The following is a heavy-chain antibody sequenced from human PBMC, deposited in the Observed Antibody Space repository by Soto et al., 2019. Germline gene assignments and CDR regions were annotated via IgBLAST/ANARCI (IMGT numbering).Heavy chain of an antibody. Sequence: QVQLQESGPGLVKPSGTLSLTCAVSGGSISSSNWWSWVRQPPGKGLEWIGEIYHSGSTNYNPSLKSRVTISVDKSKNQFSLKLSSVTAADTAVYYCARDLRPRTRPSSGYPLGDYWGKGTLVAVSS. CDR2: IYHSGST. V-gene: IGHV4-4*02. D-gene: IGHD3-22*01. J-gene: IGHJ4*02. CDR1: GGSISSSNW. CDR3: ARDLRPRTRPSSGYPLGDY.